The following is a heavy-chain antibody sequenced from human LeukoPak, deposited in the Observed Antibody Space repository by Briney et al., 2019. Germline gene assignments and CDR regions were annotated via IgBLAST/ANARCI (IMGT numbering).Heavy chain of an antibody. CDR2: INQDGSKE. D-gene: IGHD5-12*01. Sequence: PAGSLRLSCAASGFTFSNDWMTWVRQAPGKGLEWVAHINQDGSKEYYMDSVKARFTISRDNAKNSLSLQMNSLRAEDTAVYYCVRDGGVSGYDLLDYWGQGTLVTVSS. CDR1: GFTFSNDW. J-gene: IGHJ4*02. CDR3: VRDGGVSGYDLLDY. V-gene: IGHV3-7*01.